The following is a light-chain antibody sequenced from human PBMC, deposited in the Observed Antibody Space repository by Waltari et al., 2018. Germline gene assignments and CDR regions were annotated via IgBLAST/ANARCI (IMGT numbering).Light chain of an antibody. CDR1: HSVLYDSNNKNC. Sequence: DIVMTQSQDSLAVSLGERATTNCKPSHSVLYDSNNKNCLAWYQQKPGHPPKLLIYWASTRESGVPVRFSGSGSGTDFTLTISSLQAEDVAVYWCQQCYSTPYTFGQGTKLEIK. CDR2: WAS. V-gene: IGKV4-1*01. CDR3: QQCYSTPYT. J-gene: IGKJ2*01.